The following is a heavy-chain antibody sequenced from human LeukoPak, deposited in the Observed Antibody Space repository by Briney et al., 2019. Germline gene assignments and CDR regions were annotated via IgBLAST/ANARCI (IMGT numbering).Heavy chain of an antibody. D-gene: IGHD2-15*01. J-gene: IGHJ4*02. CDR3: SPGAAEPAGVGHHHVPGDGLYYCAKGSISGVVLVPATCAPNDY. CDR1: GFSFSRYW. V-gene: IGHV3-7*03. CDR2: IKQDGSEK. Sequence: GGSLRLSCAASGFSFSRYWMSWVRQAPGKGLEWVANIKQDGSEKNYVESVKGRFTISRDNSKNTLYLQMNSLTVEDTAIAATSPGAAEPAGVGHHHVPGDGLYYCAKGSISGVVLVPATCAPNDYWGQGTLVTVSS.